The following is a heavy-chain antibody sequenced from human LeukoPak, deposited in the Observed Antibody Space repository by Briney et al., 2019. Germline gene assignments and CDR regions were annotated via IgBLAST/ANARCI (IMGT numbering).Heavy chain of an antibody. D-gene: IGHD2-15*01. CDR2: IYQIGGT. CDR3: ARGLRYCSGGSCYSDYYYGMDV. V-gene: IGHV4-4*02. J-gene: IGHJ6*04. CDR1: GGSISSSNW. Sequence: PSGTLSLTCAVSGGSISSSNWWSWVRQPPGKGLEWIGEIYQIGGTNYNPSLKSRVTISVDKSKNQFSLKLSSVTAADTAVYYCARGLRYCSGGSCYSDYYYGMDVWGKGTTVTVSS.